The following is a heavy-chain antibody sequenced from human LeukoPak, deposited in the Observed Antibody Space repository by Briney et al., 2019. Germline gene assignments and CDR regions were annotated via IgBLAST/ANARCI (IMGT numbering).Heavy chain of an antibody. Sequence: SETLSLTCTVSGGSISSYYWSWIRQPPGKGLEWIGGIYYSGGTNYNPSLKSGATISVDPSKNQFSLKLSSVTAADKAVYYCASSEYSYYGMDVWGQGTTVTVSS. CDR3: ASSEYSYYGMDV. CDR1: GGSISSYY. CDR2: IYYSGGT. V-gene: IGHV4-59*01. J-gene: IGHJ6*02.